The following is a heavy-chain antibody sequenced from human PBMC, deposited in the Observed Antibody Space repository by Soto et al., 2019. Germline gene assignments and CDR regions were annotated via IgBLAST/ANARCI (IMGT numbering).Heavy chain of an antibody. CDR2: IYYSGST. Sequence: SETLSLTCTVSGGSISSGDYYWSWIRQPPGKGLEWIGYIYYSGSTYYNPSLKSRVTISVDTSKNQFSLKLSSVTAADTAVYYCATSSGYYRDAFDIWGQGTMVTVSS. CDR3: ATSSGYYRDAFDI. V-gene: IGHV4-30-4*01. J-gene: IGHJ3*02. D-gene: IGHD3-22*01. CDR1: GGSISSGDYY.